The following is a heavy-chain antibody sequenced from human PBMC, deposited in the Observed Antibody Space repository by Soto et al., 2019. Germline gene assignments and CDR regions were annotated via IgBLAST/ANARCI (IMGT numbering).Heavy chain of an antibody. J-gene: IGHJ4*02. D-gene: IGHD2-15*01. Sequence: GGSLRLSCAASGFTFSNAWMSWVRQAPGKGLEWVGRIKSKTDGGTTDYAAPVKGRFTISRDDSKNTLYLQMNSLKTEDTAVYYCTTDNGGVVVAATPKRLDYWGRGTLVTVSS. CDR3: TTDNGGVVVAATPKRLDY. V-gene: IGHV3-15*01. CDR2: IKSKTDGGTT. CDR1: GFTFSNAW.